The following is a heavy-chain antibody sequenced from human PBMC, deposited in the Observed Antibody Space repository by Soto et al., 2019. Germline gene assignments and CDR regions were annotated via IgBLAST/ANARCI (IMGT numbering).Heavy chain of an antibody. CDR3: TTDLWRIAVVVGSTGYFNP. V-gene: IGHV3-15*01. CDR2: IKSKSDGGTT. D-gene: IGHD2-15*01. CDR1: GFTFSDAW. J-gene: IGHJ5*02. Sequence: GGSLRLSCAASGFTFSDAWRSWVRQAPGKGLDWVGRIKSKSDGGTTEYAAPVRGRFTISRDDSKNTLYLQMNSLKTEDTAVYYCTTDLWRIAVVVGSTGYFNPWGQGTPVTVSS.